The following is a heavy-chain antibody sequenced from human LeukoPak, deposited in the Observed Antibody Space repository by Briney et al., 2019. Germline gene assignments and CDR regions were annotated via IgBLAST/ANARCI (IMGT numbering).Heavy chain of an antibody. Sequence: GGSLRLSCAASGFTFSSYGMHWVRQAPGKGLEWVALIWYDGSNKYYADSVKGRFTISRDNSKNTLYLQMNSLRAEDTAVYYCAKDLTGTSTYYFDYWGQGTLVTVSS. CDR1: GFTFSSYG. D-gene: IGHD1-20*01. CDR2: IWYDGSNK. CDR3: AKDLTGTSTYYFDY. V-gene: IGHV3-33*06. J-gene: IGHJ4*02.